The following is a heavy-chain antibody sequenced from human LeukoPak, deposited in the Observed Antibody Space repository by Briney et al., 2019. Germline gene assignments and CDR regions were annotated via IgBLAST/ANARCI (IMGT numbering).Heavy chain of an antibody. Sequence: GESLRLSCVVSGFSFSNSYMTWIRQTPGKGLESLAYISGSGSDIYYADSVKGRFTISRDNVKKSLYLQMNSLRAEDTAVYYCAREYDFWSGWNYYYMDVWGKGTTVTVSS. CDR1: GFSFSNSY. CDR3: AREYDFWSGWNYYYMDV. J-gene: IGHJ6*03. V-gene: IGHV3-11*04. D-gene: IGHD3-3*01. CDR2: ISGSGSDI.